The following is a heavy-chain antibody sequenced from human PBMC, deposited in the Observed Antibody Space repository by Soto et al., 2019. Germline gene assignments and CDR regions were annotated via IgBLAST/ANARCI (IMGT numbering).Heavy chain of an antibody. CDR1: GFTFSSYS. D-gene: IGHD1-20*01. CDR2: ISGSGGST. J-gene: IGHJ5*02. CDR3: AKDYKATGAYWFDP. Sequence: HPGGSLRLSCAASGFTFSSYSMNWVRQAPGKGLEWVSGISGSGGSTYYADSVKGRFTISRDNSKNTLCLQMNSLRAEDAAVYYCAKDYKATGAYWFDPWGQGTLVTVSS. V-gene: IGHV3-23*01.